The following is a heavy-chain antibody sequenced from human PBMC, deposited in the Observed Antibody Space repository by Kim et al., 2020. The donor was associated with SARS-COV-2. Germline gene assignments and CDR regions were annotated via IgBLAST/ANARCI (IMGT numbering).Heavy chain of an antibody. D-gene: IGHD6-19*01. Sequence: ADSVKGRFTISRDNAKNSLYLQMNSLRAEDTAVYYCARGIAVAGRRWFDPWGQGTLVTVSS. J-gene: IGHJ5*02. CDR3: ARGIAVAGRRWFDP. V-gene: IGHV3-21*01.